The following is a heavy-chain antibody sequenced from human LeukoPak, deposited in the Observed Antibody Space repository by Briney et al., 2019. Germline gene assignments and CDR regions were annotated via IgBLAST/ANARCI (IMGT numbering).Heavy chain of an antibody. CDR1: GGSNSSYY. D-gene: IGHD3-10*01. Sequence: SETLSLTCTVSGGSNSSYYWSWIRQPLGKGLEWIGFISYSGSTNYNPSLKSRVTISVDTSKNQFSLKLSSVTAADTALYYCARLTMVRGIINAFDIWGQGTMVTVSS. J-gene: IGHJ3*02. CDR2: ISYSGST. CDR3: ARLTMVRGIINAFDI. V-gene: IGHV4-59*08.